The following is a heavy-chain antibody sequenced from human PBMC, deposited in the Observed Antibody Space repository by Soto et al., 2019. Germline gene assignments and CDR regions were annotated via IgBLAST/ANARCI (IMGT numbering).Heavy chain of an antibody. Sequence: ASVKVSCKASGYTFTSYGISWVRQAPGQGLEWMGWISAYNGNTNYAQQLQGRVTMTTDTSTSTAYMELRSLRSDDTAVYYCASSRVGATNYYYYGMDVWGQGTTVTVSS. CDR1: GYTFTSYG. D-gene: IGHD1-26*01. CDR3: ASSRVGATNYYYYGMDV. V-gene: IGHV1-18*01. CDR2: ISAYNGNT. J-gene: IGHJ6*02.